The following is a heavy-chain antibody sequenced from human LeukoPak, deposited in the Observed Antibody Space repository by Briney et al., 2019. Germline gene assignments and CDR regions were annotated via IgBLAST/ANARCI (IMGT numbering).Heavy chain of an antibody. V-gene: IGHV4-31*03. Sequence: PSETLSLTCTVSGGSISSGGYCWSWIRQHPGKGLEWIGYIYYSGSTYYNPSLKSRVTISVDTSKNQFSLKLSSVTAADTAVYYCARDARAAGTTLSFDYWGQGTLVTVSS. J-gene: IGHJ4*02. CDR3: ARDARAAGTTLSFDY. CDR2: IYYSGST. D-gene: IGHD6-13*01. CDR1: GGSISSGGYC.